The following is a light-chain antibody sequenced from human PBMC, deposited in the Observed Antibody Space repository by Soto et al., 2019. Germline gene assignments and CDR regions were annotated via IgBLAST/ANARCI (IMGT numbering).Light chain of an antibody. Sequence: EVVLTQSPVTLSLSRGERATLSCRASQSFRGLLAWYQQKPGQAPRLLIYDAYNRATGIPPRFSGSGSGTDFTLTISSLQPEDFATYYCQQTHSTPVTFGQGTRLEIK. CDR1: QSFRGL. J-gene: IGKJ5*01. V-gene: IGKV3-11*01. CDR3: QQTHSTPVT. CDR2: DAY.